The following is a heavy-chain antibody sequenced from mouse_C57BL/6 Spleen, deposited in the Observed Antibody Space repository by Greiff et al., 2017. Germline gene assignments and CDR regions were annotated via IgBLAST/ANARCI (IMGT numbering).Heavy chain of an antibody. D-gene: IGHD2-5*01. CDR2: IGPEDGET. CDR1: GFNIKDYY. V-gene: IGHV14-2*01. CDR3: DRGYYSNYEDFDY. Sequence: VQLQQSGAELVKPGASVKLSCTASGFNIKDYYMHWVKQRTEQGLEWIGRIGPEDGETKYAPKFQGKATITADTSSNTAYLQLSSLTSEDTAVYDWDRGYYSNYEDFDYWGQGTTRTVSS. J-gene: IGHJ2*01.